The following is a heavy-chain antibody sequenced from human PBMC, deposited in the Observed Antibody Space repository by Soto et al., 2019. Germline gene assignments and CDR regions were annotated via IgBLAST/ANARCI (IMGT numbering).Heavy chain of an antibody. Sequence: SVKVSCKTSGFTFSSSAVHWVRQARGHRLQWIGWIDVGSGNANYAQMLQERIGISRDMSTSTAYMELSSLRPEDTAVYYCARDSYYYDSSGYYTFDHWGQGTLVTVSS. CDR3: ARDSYYYDSSGYYTFDH. D-gene: IGHD3-22*01. J-gene: IGHJ4*02. V-gene: IGHV1-58*01. CDR2: IDVGSGNA. CDR1: GFTFSSSA.